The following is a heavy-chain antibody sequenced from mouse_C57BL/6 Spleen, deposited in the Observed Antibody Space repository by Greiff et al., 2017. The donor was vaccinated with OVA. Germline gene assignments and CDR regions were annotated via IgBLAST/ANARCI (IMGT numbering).Heavy chain of an antibody. CDR1: GYTFTSYW. CDR3: AREGLVTTVVATYYFDY. V-gene: IGHV1-55*01. CDR2: IYPGSGST. D-gene: IGHD1-1*01. Sequence: QLQQPGAELVKPGASVKMSCKASGYTFTSYWITWVKQRPGQGLEWIGDIYPGSGSTNYNEKFKSKATLTVDTSSSTAYMQLSSMTSEDSAVYYCAREGLVTTVVATYYFDYWGQGTTLTVSS. J-gene: IGHJ2*01.